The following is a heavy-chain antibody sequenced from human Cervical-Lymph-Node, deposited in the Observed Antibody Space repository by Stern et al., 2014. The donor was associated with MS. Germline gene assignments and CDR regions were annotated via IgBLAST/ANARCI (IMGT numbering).Heavy chain of an antibody. J-gene: IGHJ4*02. CDR1: GFSLTTSGVG. D-gene: IGHD2-8*01. V-gene: IGHV2-5*04. CDR2: IYWNDVK. Sequence: QVTLKESGPTLVKPTQTLTLTCTFSGFSLTTSGVGVGWIRQPPGKALQWLALIYWNDVKDYSPSLKSRLTITKDTSKNQVVLTMTNMDPMDTGTYYCVHIMAWFCTTTSCNPNYFDYWGQGTLVTVSS. CDR3: VHIMAWFCTTTSCNPNYFDY.